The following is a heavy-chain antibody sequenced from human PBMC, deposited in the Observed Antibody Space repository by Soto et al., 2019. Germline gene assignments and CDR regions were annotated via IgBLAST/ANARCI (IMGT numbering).Heavy chain of an antibody. CDR1: GGSLSSYY. CDR3: AREGYNFGPFDY. CDR2: ISYSGTT. V-gene: IGHV4-59*01. D-gene: IGHD5-18*01. J-gene: IGHJ4*02. Sequence: SETLSLTCTVSGGSLSSYYWSWIRRPPGMGLEWIASISYSGTTNYNSSLRSRVTISIDTYKNQFSLKFNAVTAADTALYYCAREGYNFGPFDYWGQGALVTVSS.